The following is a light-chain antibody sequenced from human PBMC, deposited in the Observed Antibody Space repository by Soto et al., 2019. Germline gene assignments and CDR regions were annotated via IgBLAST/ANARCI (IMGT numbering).Light chain of an antibody. CDR3: CSYAGSSTLVV. J-gene: IGLJ2*01. CDR1: SSDVGGYNY. Sequence: QSALTQPPSASGSPGQSVTISCTGTSSDVGGYNYVSWYQQHPGKAPKLMIYEVSKRPSGVPDRFSGSKSGNTASLTIAGLQAEDEADYYCCSYAGSSTLVVFGGGTKVTVL. CDR2: EVS. V-gene: IGLV2-8*01.